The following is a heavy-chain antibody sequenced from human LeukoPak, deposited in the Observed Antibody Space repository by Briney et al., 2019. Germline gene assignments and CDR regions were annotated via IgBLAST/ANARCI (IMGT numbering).Heavy chain of an antibody. CDR1: GYSFTSYW. CDR3: ATNYYDSSGYYAYFDY. Sequence: GESLKISCKGSGYSFTSYWIGWVRQMPGKGLERMGIIYPGDSDTRYSPSFQGQVTISADKSISTAYLQWSSLKASDTAMYYCATNYYDSSGYYAYFDYWGQGTLVTVSS. D-gene: IGHD3-22*01. V-gene: IGHV5-51*01. J-gene: IGHJ4*02. CDR2: IYPGDSDT.